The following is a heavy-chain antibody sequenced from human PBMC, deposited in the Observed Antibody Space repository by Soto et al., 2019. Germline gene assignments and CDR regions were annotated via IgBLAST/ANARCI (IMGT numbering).Heavy chain of an antibody. V-gene: IGHV4-30-2*01. Sequence: QLQLQESGSGLVRPSQTLSLTCAVSGGSISSGGYSWNWIRQPPGQGLEWIGYIYHSGSTLYNPSLKSLVSIAVDKSKNQFSLKLSSVTAADTAVYYCARDQLEGNWFDPWGQGTLVTVSS. D-gene: IGHD1-1*01. CDR2: IYHSGST. CDR1: GGSISSGGYS. CDR3: ARDQLEGNWFDP. J-gene: IGHJ5*02.